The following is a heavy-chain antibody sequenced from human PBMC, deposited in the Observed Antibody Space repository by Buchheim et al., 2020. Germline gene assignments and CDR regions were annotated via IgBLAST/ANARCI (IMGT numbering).Heavy chain of an antibody. Sequence: EVQLLESGGGLVQPGGSLRLSCAASGFTFSSYAMSWVRQAPGKGLEWVSAISGSGGSTYYADSVKGRFTISRDNSKNTLYLEMNSLRAEDTAVYYCAKCFNSGSYYGMYNYYGMDVWGQGTT. CDR3: AKCFNSGSYYGMYNYYGMDV. D-gene: IGHD1-26*01. CDR2: ISGSGGST. V-gene: IGHV3-23*01. CDR1: GFTFSSYA. J-gene: IGHJ6*01.